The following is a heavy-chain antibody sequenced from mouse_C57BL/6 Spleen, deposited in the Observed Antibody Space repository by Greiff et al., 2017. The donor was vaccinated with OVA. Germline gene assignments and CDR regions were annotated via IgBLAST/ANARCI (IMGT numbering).Heavy chain of an antibody. CDR2: INPSTGGT. J-gene: IGHJ3*01. D-gene: IGHD2-4*01. CDR1: GYSFTGYY. V-gene: IGHV1-42*01. Sequence: VQLQQSGPELVKPGASVKISCKASGYSFTGYYMNWVKQSPEKSLEWIGYINPSTGGTTYNQKFKAKATLTVDKSSSTAYMQLKRLTDADSEVYYSAPDYDWFDYWGQGTLVTVSA. CDR3: APDYDWFDY.